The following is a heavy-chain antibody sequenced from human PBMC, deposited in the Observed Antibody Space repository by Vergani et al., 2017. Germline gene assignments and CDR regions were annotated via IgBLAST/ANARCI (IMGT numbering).Heavy chain of an antibody. D-gene: IGHD3-10*01. CDR2: INWNGGST. V-gene: IGHV3-20*04. CDR3: ARXIWFGELLGYYFDY. J-gene: IGHJ4*02. Sequence: EVQLVESGGGVVQPGGSLRLSCAASGFTFDDYGMSWVRQAPGKGLEWVSGINWNGGSTGYADSVKGRFTISRDNAKNSLYLQMNSLRAEDTALYYCARXIWFGELLGYYFDYWGQGTLVTVSS. CDR1: GFTFDDYG.